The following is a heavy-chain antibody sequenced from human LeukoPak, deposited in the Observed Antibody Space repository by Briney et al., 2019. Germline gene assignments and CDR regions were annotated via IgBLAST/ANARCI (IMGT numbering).Heavy chain of an antibody. D-gene: IGHD6-19*01. CDR1: GGSISSSNW. CDR2: IYHSGST. J-gene: IGHJ4*02. CDR3: ARDGPYSSGWYADY. V-gene: IGHV4-4*02. Sequence: SGTLSLTCAVSGGSISSSNWWSWVRPPPGKGLEWIGEIYHSGSTNYNPSLKSRVTISVDKSKNQFSLKLSSVTAADTAVYYCARDGPYSSGWYADYWGQGTLVTVSS.